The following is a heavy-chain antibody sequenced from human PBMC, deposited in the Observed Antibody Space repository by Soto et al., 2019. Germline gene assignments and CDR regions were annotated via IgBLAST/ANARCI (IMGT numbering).Heavy chain of an antibody. V-gene: IGHV1-69*01. CDR3: ARRTGTTGTTSASYYYYGMDV. Sequence: QVPLVQSGAEVKKPGSSVKVSCKASGGTFSSYAISWVRQAPGQGLEWMGGIIPIFGTANYAQKFQGRVTITADESTSTAYMELSSLRSEDTAVYYCARRTGTTGTTSASYYYYGMDVCGQGTTVTVSS. CDR2: IIPIFGTA. CDR1: GGTFSSYA. J-gene: IGHJ6*02. D-gene: IGHD1-1*01.